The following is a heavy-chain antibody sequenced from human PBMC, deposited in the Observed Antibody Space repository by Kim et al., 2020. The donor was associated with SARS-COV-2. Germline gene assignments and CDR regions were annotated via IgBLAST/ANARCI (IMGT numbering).Heavy chain of an antibody. CDR2: IYYSGST. Sequence: SETLSLTCTVSGGSISSYYWSWIRQPPGKGLEWIGYIYYSGSTNYNPSLKSRVTISVDTSKNQFSPKLSSVTAADTAVYYCARDALDGGWDYWGQGTLVTVSS. D-gene: IGHD2-15*01. V-gene: IGHV4-59*01. CDR1: GGSISSYY. CDR3: ARDALDGGWDY. J-gene: IGHJ4*02.